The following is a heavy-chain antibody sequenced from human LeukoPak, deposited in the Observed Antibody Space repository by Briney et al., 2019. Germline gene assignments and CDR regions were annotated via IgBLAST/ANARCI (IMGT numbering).Heavy chain of an antibody. Sequence: SETLSLTCTVSGGSISSYYWSWIRQPPGKGLEWIGYIYYSGSTNYNPSLKSRVTISVDTSKNQFSLKLSSVTAADTAVYYCAREPYTAMVDYWGQGTLVTVSS. CDR1: GGSISSYY. D-gene: IGHD5-18*01. V-gene: IGHV4-59*01. CDR2: IYYSGST. CDR3: AREPYTAMVDY. J-gene: IGHJ4*02.